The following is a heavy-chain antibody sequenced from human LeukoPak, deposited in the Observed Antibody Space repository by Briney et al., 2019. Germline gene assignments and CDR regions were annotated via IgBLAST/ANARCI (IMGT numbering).Heavy chain of an antibody. CDR2: IIPIFGTA. J-gene: IGHJ5*02. Sequence: GASVKVSCKASGGTFSSYAISWVRQAPGQGLEWMGGIIPIFGTANYAQKFQGRVTITTDESTSTAYMELSSLRSEGTAVYYCARFRGVITSNNWFDPWGQGTLVTVSS. D-gene: IGHD1-14*01. V-gene: IGHV1-69*05. CDR3: ARFRGVITSNNWFDP. CDR1: GGTFSSYA.